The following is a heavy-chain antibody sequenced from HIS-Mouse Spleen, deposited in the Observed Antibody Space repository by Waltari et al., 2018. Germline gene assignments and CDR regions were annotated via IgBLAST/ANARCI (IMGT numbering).Heavy chain of an antibody. V-gene: IGHV4-39*01. CDR3: ARKRTASGWFDP. D-gene: IGHD2-21*02. CDR2: IYDSGCT. J-gene: IGHJ5*02. Sequence: QLQLQESGPGLVKPSETLSLTCTVSGGSISSSSYYWGWTRQPPGKGLEWIGSIYDSGCTYYNPSLTSRVTISVYTSKNQFSLKLSSVTAADTAVYYCARKRTASGWFDPWGQGTLVTVSS. CDR1: GGSISSSSYY.